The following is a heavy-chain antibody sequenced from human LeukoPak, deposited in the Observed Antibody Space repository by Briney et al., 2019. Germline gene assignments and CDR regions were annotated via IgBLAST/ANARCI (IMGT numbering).Heavy chain of an antibody. D-gene: IGHD1-26*01. CDR2: TNTGTGKT. J-gene: IGHJ4*02. Sequence: ASVKVSCKTSGYTFSMNVIHWMCQAPGQRLEWMGWTNTGTGKTKYSQKFQGRLSITRDTSANTTSMELSSLRSEDTAVFYCARDKRSSPYYLFDYWGQGTLVTVSS. V-gene: IGHV1-3*04. CDR3: ARDKRSSPYYLFDY. CDR1: GYTFSMNV.